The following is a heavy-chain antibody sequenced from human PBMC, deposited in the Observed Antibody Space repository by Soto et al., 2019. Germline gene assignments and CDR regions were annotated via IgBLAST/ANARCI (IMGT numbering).Heavy chain of an antibody. Sequence: PQGSLRPSCAASGFTFSSYGMHWVRQAPGKGLEWVAVIWYDGSNKYYADSVKGRFTISRDNSKNTLYLQMNSLRAEDTAVYYCAREALYDFWSGYYPYYYYGMDVWGQGTTVTVSS. V-gene: IGHV3-33*01. CDR1: GFTFSSYG. CDR3: AREALYDFWSGYYPYYYYGMDV. J-gene: IGHJ6*02. D-gene: IGHD3-3*01. CDR2: IWYDGSNK.